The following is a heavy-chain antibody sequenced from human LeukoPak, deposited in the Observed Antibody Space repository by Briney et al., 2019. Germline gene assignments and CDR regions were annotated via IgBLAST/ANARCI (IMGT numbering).Heavy chain of an antibody. J-gene: IGHJ4*02. Sequence: GESLKISCKGSGYSFTTYWIGWVRQMPGRGLEWMGIIYPGDSDTRYSPSFQGQVTISADKSISTAYLQWSSLKASDTAMYYCARQFRNSSGYYSYYFDYWGQGTLVTVSS. CDR1: GYSFTTYW. V-gene: IGHV5-51*01. CDR3: ARQFRNSSGYYSYYFDY. CDR2: IYPGDSDT. D-gene: IGHD3-22*01.